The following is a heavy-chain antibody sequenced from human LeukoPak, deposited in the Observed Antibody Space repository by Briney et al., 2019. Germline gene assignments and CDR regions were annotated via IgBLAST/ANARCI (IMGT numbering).Heavy chain of an antibody. CDR3: ARAAYSGSYHSDY. CDR2: INHRRST. CDR1: GGSFSDYY. J-gene: IGHJ4*02. V-gene: IGHV4-34*01. Sequence: SETLSLTCAVYGGSFSDYYWSWIRQPPGKGLEWIGEINHRRSTNYNPSLKSRVTISVDTSKNQFSLRLSSVTAADTAVYYCARAAYSGSYHSDYWGQGTLVTVSS. D-gene: IGHD1-26*01.